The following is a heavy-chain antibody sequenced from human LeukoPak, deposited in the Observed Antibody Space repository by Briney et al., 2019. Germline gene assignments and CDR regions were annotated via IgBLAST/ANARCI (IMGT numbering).Heavy chain of an antibody. J-gene: IGHJ5*02. CDR2: INTNTGNP. D-gene: IGHD6-13*01. Sequence: GASVKVSCKASGYTFTSYAMNWVRQAPGQGLEWMGWINTNTGNPTYAQGFTGRFVFSLDTSVSTAYLQISSLKAEDTAVYYCARDRKGIAAAGTFRGVTHWFDPWGQGTLVTVSS. CDR1: GYTFTSYA. V-gene: IGHV7-4-1*02. CDR3: ARDRKGIAAAGTFRGVTHWFDP.